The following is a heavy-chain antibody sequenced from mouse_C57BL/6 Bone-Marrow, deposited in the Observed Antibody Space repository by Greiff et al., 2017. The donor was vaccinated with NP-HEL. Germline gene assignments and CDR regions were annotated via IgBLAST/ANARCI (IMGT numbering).Heavy chain of an antibody. CDR3: ARSLYYYGSKGFAY. D-gene: IGHD1-1*01. V-gene: IGHV1-18*01. CDR2: INPNNGGT. CDR1: GYTFTDYN. J-gene: IGHJ3*01. Sequence: EVQVVESGPELVKPGASVKIPCKASGYTFTDYNMDWVKQSHGKSLEWIGDINPNNGGTIYNQKFKGKATLTVDKSSSTAYMELRSLTSEDTAVYYCARSLYYYGSKGFAYWGQGTLVTVSA.